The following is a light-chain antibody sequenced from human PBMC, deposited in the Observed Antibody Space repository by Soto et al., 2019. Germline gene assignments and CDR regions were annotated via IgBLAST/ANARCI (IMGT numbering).Light chain of an antibody. CDR2: AAS. J-gene: IGKJ4*01. CDR1: QGIRND. V-gene: IGKV1-33*01. CDR3: QQYDNLPLT. Sequence: IQMTQSPSSLSASVGDRVTITCRASQGIRNDLGWFQQKPGKAPKLLIYAASSLETGVPSRFSGSGSGTDFTFTISSLQPEDIATYYCQQYDNLPLTFGGGTKVDIK.